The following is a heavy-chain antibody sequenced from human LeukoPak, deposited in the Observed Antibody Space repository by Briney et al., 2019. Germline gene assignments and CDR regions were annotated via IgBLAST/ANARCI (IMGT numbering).Heavy chain of an antibody. V-gene: IGHV3-66*01. D-gene: IGHD6-6*01. CDR1: VFTVSSNY. Sequence: GGSLRLSCAASVFTVSSNYMSWVRQAPGKGLEWVSVIYSGGSTYYADSVKGRFTISRDNSKNTLYLQMNSLRAEDTALYYCAREQLGASPFDYWGRGTLVTVSS. J-gene: IGHJ4*02. CDR3: AREQLGASPFDY. CDR2: IYSGGST.